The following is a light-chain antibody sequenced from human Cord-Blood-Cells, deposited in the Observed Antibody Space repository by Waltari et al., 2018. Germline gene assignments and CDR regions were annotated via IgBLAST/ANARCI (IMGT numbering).Light chain of an antibody. CDR2: EVS. Sequence: IVMTQTPLPLSVTPGQPASHPFQCSQSLLQSDGKTYLDWYLQRPGQSPQLLIFEVSSLVSGVPDRICGIGSETDFTLKLSRFAAENVGVYYCMPGIHLPYTFGPGTKLEIK. V-gene: IGKV2-29*02. CDR3: MPGIHLPYT. J-gene: IGKJ2*01. CDR1: QSLLQSDGKTY.